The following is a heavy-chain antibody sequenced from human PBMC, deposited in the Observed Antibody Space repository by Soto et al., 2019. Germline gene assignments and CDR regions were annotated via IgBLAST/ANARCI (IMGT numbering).Heavy chain of an antibody. V-gene: IGHV1-69*06. Sequence: GASVKVSCKASGGTFSSYAISWVRQAPGQGLEWMGGIIPIFGTANYAQKFQGRVTITADKSTSTAYMELSSLSSEDTAVYYCARQSTYDFWSGYCDWGQGTLVTVSS. CDR2: IIPIFGTA. D-gene: IGHD3-3*01. CDR3: ARQSTYDFWSGYCD. CDR1: GGTFSSYA. J-gene: IGHJ4*02.